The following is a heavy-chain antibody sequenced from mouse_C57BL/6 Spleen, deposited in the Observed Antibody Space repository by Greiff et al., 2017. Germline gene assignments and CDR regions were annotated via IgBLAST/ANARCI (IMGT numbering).Heavy chain of an antibody. J-gene: IGHJ2*01. Sequence: VQLVESGPELVKPGASVKISCKASGYAFSSSWMNWVKQRPGKGLEWIGRIYPGDGDTNYNGKFKGKATLTADKSSSTAYMQLSSLTSEDSAVYFCARSGYYGSPFDYWGQGTTLTVSS. CDR3: ARSGYYGSPFDY. V-gene: IGHV1-82*01. CDR2: IYPGDGDT. D-gene: IGHD1-1*01. CDR1: GYAFSSSW.